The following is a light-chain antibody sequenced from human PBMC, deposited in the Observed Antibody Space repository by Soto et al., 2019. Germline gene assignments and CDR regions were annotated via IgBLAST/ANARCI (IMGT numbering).Light chain of an antibody. J-gene: IGKJ3*01. V-gene: IGKV1-39*01. CDR3: QESYSTPSVT. CDR1: QYISAY. Sequence: IQLTQSPSSLSASIGDRVTITCRASQYISAYLNWYQQKPGKAPKLLIYAASSLQSGVPSRFSGSGSGTDFTLTISSLQPEDFATYYCQESYSTPSVTFGPGTKVDI. CDR2: AAS.